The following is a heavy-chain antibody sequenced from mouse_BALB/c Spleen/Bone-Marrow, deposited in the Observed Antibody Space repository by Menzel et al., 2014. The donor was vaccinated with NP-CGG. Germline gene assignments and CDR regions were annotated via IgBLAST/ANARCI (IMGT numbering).Heavy chain of an antibody. CDR1: GFTFSSFG. CDR2: ISSGSSTI. D-gene: IGHD2-1*01. V-gene: IGHV5-17*02. CDR3: ARGGNFAWFAY. Sequence: EVQLVESGGGLVQPGVSRKLSCAASGFTFSSFGMHWVRQAPEKGLEWVAYISSGSSTIYYADTVKGRFTISRDNPKNTLFLQMTSLRSEDTAMYYCARGGNFAWFAYWGQGTLVTVSA. J-gene: IGHJ3*01.